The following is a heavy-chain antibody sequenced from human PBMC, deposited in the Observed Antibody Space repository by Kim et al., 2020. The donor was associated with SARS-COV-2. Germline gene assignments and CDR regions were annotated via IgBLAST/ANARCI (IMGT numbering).Heavy chain of an antibody. D-gene: IGHD5-18*01. J-gene: IGHJ4*02. Sequence: YYADSVKGRFTISRDNAKNSLYLQMNSLRAEDTAVYYCARGRYSYGYEDYWGQGTLVTVSS. V-gene: IGHV3-21*01. CDR3: ARGRYSYGYEDY.